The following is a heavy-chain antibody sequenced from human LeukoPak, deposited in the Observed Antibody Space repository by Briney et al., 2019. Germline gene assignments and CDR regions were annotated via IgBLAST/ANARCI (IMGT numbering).Heavy chain of an antibody. D-gene: IGHD6-13*01. V-gene: IGHV3-7*01. CDR2: IKQDGSEK. J-gene: IGHJ4*02. CDR3: AREVSSWIDY. CDR1: GFTFSSYW. Sequence: PGGSLRLSCAASGFTFSSYWWSWVRQAPGKGLEWVANIKQDGSEKYYVDSVKGRFTISRDNAKNSLYLQMNSLRAEDTAVYYCAREVSSWIDYWGQGTLVTVSS.